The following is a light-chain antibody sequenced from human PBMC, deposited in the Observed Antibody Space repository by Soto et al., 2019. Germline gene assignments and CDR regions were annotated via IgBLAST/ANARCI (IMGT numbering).Light chain of an antibody. CDR3: SAWDDSRNGAQ. V-gene: IGLV1-44*01. J-gene: IGLJ3*02. Sequence: QSVLTQPPSASGTPGQRVTISSSGSGANIGLNTVNWYQQLPGTAPKLLIYSNNQRPSGVSDRFSGSKSGASASLAISGLQSEDEATYFCSAWDDSRNGAQFGGGTKVTVL. CDR1: GANIGLNT. CDR2: SNN.